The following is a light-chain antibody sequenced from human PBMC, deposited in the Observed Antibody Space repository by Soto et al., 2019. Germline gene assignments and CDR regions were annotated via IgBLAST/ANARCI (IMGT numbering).Light chain of an antibody. J-gene: IGKJ4*01. V-gene: IGKV3-15*01. CDR2: EAS. CDR1: QSVSSN. Sequence: EIVMTQSPATLSVSPGERATLSCRASQSVSSNLAWYQQKPGQAPRLLIYEASTRAAGVPARFSGSGSGTDFTLTISSLQSEDFAVYYCQQHSITPFTFGGGTKVDIK. CDR3: QQHSITPFT.